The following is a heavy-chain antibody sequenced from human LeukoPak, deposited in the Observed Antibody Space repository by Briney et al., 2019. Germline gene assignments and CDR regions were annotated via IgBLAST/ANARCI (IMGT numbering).Heavy chain of an antibody. Sequence: ASVKVSCKASGYTFTGYYIHWVRQAPGQGPEWMGWINPYSGGTIYAQNSQGRLTMTRDTSSSTAYMELSRLRSDDTAVYYCVRSSSSIFDYWGQGTLVTVSS. D-gene: IGHD6-6*01. J-gene: IGHJ4*02. CDR3: VRSSSSIFDY. V-gene: IGHV1-2*02. CDR1: GYTFTGYY. CDR2: INPYSGGT.